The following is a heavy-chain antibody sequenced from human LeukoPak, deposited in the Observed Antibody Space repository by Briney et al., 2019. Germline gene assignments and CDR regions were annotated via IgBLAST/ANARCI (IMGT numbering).Heavy chain of an antibody. J-gene: IGHJ5*02. CDR2: IYTSGST. V-gene: IGHV4-61*02. CDR3: AREFDP. Sequence: SETLSLSCTVSGGSISSGSYYWSWIRQPAGKGLEWIGRIYTSGSTNYNPSLKSRVTISVDTSKNQFSLKLSSVTAADTAVYYCAREFDPWGQGTLVTVSS. CDR1: GGSISSGSYY.